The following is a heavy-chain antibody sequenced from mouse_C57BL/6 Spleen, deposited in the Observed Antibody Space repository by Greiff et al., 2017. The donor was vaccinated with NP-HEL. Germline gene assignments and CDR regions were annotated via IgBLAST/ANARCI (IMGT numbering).Heavy chain of an antibody. V-gene: IGHV1-82*01. D-gene: IGHD2-1*01. J-gene: IGHJ3*01. Sequence: QVQLKQSGPELVKPGASVKISCKASGYAFSSSWMNWVKQRPGKGLEWIGRIYPGDGDTNSNGKFKGKATLTADKSSSTAYMQLSSLTSEDSAVYFCAREGAIYSVAYWGQGTLVTVSA. CDR2: IYPGDGDT. CDR1: GYAFSSSW. CDR3: AREGAIYSVAY.